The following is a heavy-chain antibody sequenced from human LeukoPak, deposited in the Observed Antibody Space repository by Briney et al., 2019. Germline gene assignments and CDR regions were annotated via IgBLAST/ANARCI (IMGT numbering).Heavy chain of an antibody. V-gene: IGHV3-74*01. CDR1: GFTFSSHW. J-gene: IGHJ5*02. CDR3: ARVKLATQTAWFDP. D-gene: IGHD6-13*01. CDR2: INSDGSST. Sequence: GGSLRLSCAASGFTFSSHWMHWVRQAPGKGLVWVSRINSDGSSTSYADSVKGRLTISRDNAKNTLYLQMNSLRAEDTAVYYCARVKLATQTAWFDPWGQGTLVTVSS.